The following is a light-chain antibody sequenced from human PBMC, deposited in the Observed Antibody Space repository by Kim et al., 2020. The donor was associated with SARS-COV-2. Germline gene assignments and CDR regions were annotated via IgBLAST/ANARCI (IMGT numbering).Light chain of an antibody. V-gene: IGLV4-69*01. CDR3: QTWGSGIGV. CDR2: VYSDGRH. CDR1: MRTNNYA. J-gene: IGLJ2*01. Sequence: PVKPTCILSMRTNNYATAWLQQLPGKGPRYLMRVYSDGRHTKGDGIPDRFSGSSSGSEYYLTISGLQSEDEADYYCQTWGSGIGVFGGGTQLTVL.